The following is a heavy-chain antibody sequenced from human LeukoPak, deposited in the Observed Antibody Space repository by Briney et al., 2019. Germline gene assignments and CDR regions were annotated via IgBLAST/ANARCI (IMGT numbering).Heavy chain of an antibody. Sequence: GGSLRLSCAASGFTFSYYGFHWVRQAPGKGLEWVAFIRYDGNDKFCAESVKGRFTISRDTSRNTLYLQMNTLRLEDTAVYYCAKDLMRDRWFGESWGQGTLVTVSS. CDR1: GFTFSYYG. CDR2: IRYDGNDK. D-gene: IGHD3-10*01. J-gene: IGHJ5*02. V-gene: IGHV3-30*02. CDR3: AKDLMRDRWFGES.